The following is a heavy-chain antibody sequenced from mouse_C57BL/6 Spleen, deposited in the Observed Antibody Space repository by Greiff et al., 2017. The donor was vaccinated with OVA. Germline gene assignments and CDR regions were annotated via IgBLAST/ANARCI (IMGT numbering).Heavy chain of an antibody. V-gene: IGHV1-55*01. D-gene: IGHD2-4*01. Sequence: QVQLQQPGAELVKPGASVKMSCKASGYTFTSYWITWVKQRPGQGLEWIGDIYPGSGSTNYNEKFKSKATLTVDTSSSTAYMQLSSLTSEDSAFYYCARERNDYDVPWFAYWGQGTLVTVSA. CDR1: GYTFTSYW. CDR3: ARERNDYDVPWFAY. CDR2: IYPGSGST. J-gene: IGHJ3*01.